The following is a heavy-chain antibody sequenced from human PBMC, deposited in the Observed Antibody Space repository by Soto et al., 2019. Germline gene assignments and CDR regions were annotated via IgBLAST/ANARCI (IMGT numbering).Heavy chain of an antibody. D-gene: IGHD4-17*01. V-gene: IGHV2-5*02. CDR1: GCSLSTSGVG. CDR3: AHDLTTVTTEYFQH. J-gene: IGHJ1*01. CDR2: IYLDDDK. Sequence: QITLKESGPTLVKPTQTLTLTCTFSGCSLSTSGVGVGWIRQPPGKALEWLALIYLDDDKRYSPSLKSRLTITKDTSKNQVVLTMTNMDPVDTATYYCAHDLTTVTTEYFQHWGQGTLVTVSS.